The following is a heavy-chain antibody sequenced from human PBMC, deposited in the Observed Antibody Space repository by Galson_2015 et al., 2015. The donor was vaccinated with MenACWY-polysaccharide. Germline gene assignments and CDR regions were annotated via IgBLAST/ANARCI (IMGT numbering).Heavy chain of an antibody. Sequence: SVTVSCKASGYTFTSYDINWVRQATGQGLEWMGWMNPTSGNTGYAQKLQGRVTLTRDTSINTAYMELSSLTSEDTAVYYCARWTSRGKPDGYPDGGSHGSQASAPAAPTKRPSGLPQAPPATSPSESPAALGCPVKDYF. CDR1: GYTFTSYD. D-gene: IGHD5-24*01. CDR2: MNPTSGNT. CDR3: ARWTSRGKPDGYPDGGSHGSQASAPAAPTKRPSGLPQAPPATSPSESPAALGCPVKDYF. V-gene: IGHV1-8*01. J-gene: IGHJ1*01.